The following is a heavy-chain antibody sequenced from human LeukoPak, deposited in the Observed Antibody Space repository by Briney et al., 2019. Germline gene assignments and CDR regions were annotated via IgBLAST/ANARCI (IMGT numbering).Heavy chain of an antibody. CDR3: ARRGSYHGWFDP. J-gene: IGHJ5*02. CDR1: GGSISSSSYY. Sequence: PSETLSLTCTVSGGSISSSSYYWGWIRQPPGKGLEWIGSIYYSGSTYYNPSLKSRVTISVDTSKNQFSLKLSSVTAADTAVYYCARRGSYHGWFDPWGQGTLVTVSS. D-gene: IGHD1-26*01. CDR2: IYYSGST. V-gene: IGHV4-39*01.